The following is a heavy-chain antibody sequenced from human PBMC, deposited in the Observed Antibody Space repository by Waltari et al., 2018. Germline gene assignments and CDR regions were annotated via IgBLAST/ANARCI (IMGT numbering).Heavy chain of an antibody. CDR2: VSYSGTT. D-gene: IGHD5-12*01. CDR1: GVSITSNRHY. J-gene: IGHJ3*01. CDR3: ATYIGASVGTAAFDV. V-gene: IGHV4-39*01. Sequence: QLQLQESGPRLVRPSETLSLICRVSGVSITSNRHYWSWIRQSPGQGVEWIGTVSYSGTTYISPSLKSRVSVSRDTSKNQLALILGSVTAADMAVYYWATYIGASVGTAAFDVWGQGTMVTVSS.